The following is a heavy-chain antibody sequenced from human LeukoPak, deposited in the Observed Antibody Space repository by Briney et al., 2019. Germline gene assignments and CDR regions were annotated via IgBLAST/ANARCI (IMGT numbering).Heavy chain of an antibody. CDR2: IYSGGST. D-gene: IGHD2-2*01. CDR3: AKDEVVPGYYYTDV. Sequence: PGGSLRLSCAASGFTVSSNYMNWVRQAPGKGLEWVSVIYSGGSTYYADSVKGRFTISRDNSKNTLYLQMNSLRAEDTAVYYCAKDEVVPGYYYTDVWGRGTTVTISS. V-gene: IGHV3-66*01. J-gene: IGHJ6*03. CDR1: GFTVSSNY.